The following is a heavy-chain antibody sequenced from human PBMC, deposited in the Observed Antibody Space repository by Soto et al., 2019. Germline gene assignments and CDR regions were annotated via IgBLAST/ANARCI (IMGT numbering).Heavy chain of an antibody. V-gene: IGHV1-3*01. CDR1: AYTFSSYA. CDR2: INAGYGNT. Sequence: SVKVSCKASAYTFSSYAMHWVRQAPGQRLEWMGWINAGYGNTKSSQKFQDRVTISRDTSASTAYMELTSLRSEDTAVYYCARDTGDGTFDFWGQGTLVTVSS. D-gene: IGHD7-27*01. CDR3: ARDTGDGTFDF. J-gene: IGHJ4*02.